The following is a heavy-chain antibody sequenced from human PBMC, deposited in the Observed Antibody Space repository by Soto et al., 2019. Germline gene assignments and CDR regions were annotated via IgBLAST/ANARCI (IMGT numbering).Heavy chain of an antibody. Sequence: QVQLVQSGAEVKKPGSSVKVSCKASGGTFSSYAISWVRQAPGQGLEWMGGIIPIFGTANYAQKFQGRVTITADKSTITAYMELSSLRSEDTAVYYCARVFRGSSTSCCYYYYGMDVWGQGTTVTVSS. CDR1: GGTFSSYA. J-gene: IGHJ6*02. CDR3: ARVFRGSSTSCCYYYYGMDV. CDR2: IIPIFGTA. D-gene: IGHD2-2*01. V-gene: IGHV1-69*06.